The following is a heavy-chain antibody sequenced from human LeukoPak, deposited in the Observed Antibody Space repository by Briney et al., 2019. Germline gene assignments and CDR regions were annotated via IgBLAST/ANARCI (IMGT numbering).Heavy chain of an antibody. CDR2: ISIYNGNT. J-gene: IGHJ5*02. CDR3: ARITYDFWSGYYMPYDP. CDR1: GYTFTSYD. Sequence: ASVKVSCKASGYTFTSYDINWVRQATGQGLEWMGWISIYNGNTDYAQKLRGRVTMTTDTSTSTAYMELRSLRSDDTAVYYCARITYDFWSGYYMPYDPWGQGTLVTVSS. D-gene: IGHD3-3*01. V-gene: IGHV1-18*01.